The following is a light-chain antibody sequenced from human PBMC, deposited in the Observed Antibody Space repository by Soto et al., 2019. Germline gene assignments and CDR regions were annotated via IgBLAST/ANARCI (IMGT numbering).Light chain of an antibody. CDR1: QSISSY. V-gene: IGKV1-39*01. J-gene: IGKJ2*01. Sequence: DIQMTQSPSSLSASVGDRVTITCRASQSISSYLNWYQQKPGKAPKLLIYAASSLQSRVPSRFSGSGSATEFTLTISSLQPEDFATYYCQQSYSTPYTFGQGTKLDIK. CDR3: QQSYSTPYT. CDR2: AAS.